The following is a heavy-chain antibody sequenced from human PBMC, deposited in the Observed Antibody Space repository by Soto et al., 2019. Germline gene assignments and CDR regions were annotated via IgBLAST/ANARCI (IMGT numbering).Heavy chain of an antibody. Sequence: GGSLRLSCEASGFTFSRDSRNWVRQVPGKGLEWVASISSASSETWYADSVKGRFIISRDNAQNSLFLQMNTLRPEDSAIYYCARVAYWGPGTQVSVSS. J-gene: IGHJ4*02. CDR2: ISSASSET. V-gene: IGHV3-21*01. CDR1: GFTFSRDS. CDR3: ARVAY.